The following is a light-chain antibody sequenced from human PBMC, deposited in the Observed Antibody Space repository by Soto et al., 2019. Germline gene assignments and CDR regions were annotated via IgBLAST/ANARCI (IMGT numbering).Light chain of an antibody. Sequence: DIQLTQSPSFLSASVGNRITITCRANQGISDSLAWYQQNPGKAPKLLIYAASTLQSGVPSRFSGSGSGTEFTLTISSLQPEDFATYYCQHFNSYPRSIFGGGTQVEL. CDR3: QHFNSYPRSI. J-gene: IGKJ4*01. V-gene: IGKV1-9*01. CDR2: AAS. CDR1: QGISDS.